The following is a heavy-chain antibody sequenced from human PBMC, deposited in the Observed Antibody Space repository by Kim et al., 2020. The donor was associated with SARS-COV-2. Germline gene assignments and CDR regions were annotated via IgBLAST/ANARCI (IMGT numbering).Heavy chain of an antibody. V-gene: IGHV5-51*01. CDR3: ARQDGGGIFYFDY. D-gene: IGHD3-16*01. J-gene: IGHJ4*02. Sequence: YSPSFRGQVTISVDMSLNSAYLQWNSLKASDSAMYYCARQDGGGIFYFDYWGQGALVTVSS.